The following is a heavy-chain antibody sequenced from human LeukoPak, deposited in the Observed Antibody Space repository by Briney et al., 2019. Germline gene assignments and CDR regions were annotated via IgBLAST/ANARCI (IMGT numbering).Heavy chain of an antibody. CDR2: IYYSGST. V-gene: IGHV4-31*03. J-gene: IGHJ4*02. Sequence: PSQTLSLTCTVSGGSISSGGYYWSWIRQHPGKGLEWIGYIYYSGSTYYNPSLKSRVTISVDTSKNQFSLKPSSVTAADTAVYYCAREGRYCSGGSCYPYYFDYWGQGTLVTVSS. CDR1: GGSISSGGYY. CDR3: AREGRYCSGGSCYPYYFDY. D-gene: IGHD2-15*01.